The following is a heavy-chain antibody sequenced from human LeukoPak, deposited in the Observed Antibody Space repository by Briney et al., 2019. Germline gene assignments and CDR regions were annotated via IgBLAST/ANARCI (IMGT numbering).Heavy chain of an antibody. CDR2: IYTSGST. D-gene: IGHD3-10*02. V-gene: IGHV4-39*07. CDR3: AVCSVTGRAFDI. J-gene: IGHJ3*02. CDR1: GGSISSSSYY. Sequence: SETLSLTCTVSGGSISSSSYYWGWIRQPPGKGLEWIGRIYTSGSTNYNPSLKSRVTVSVDTSKNQFSLKLSSVTAADTAVYYCAVCSVTGRAFDIWGQGTMVTVSS.